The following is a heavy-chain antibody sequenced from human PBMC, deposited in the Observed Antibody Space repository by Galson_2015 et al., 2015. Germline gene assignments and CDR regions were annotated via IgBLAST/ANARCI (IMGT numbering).Heavy chain of an antibody. D-gene: IGHD6-19*01. V-gene: IGHV4-61*02. Sequence: TLSLTCTVSGGSISSGSYYWSWIRQPAGKGLEWIGRIYTSGSTNYNPSLKSRVTISVDTSKNQFSLKLSSVTAADTAVYYCASSPYPPPGYSSGGYYGMDVWGQGTTVTVSS. CDR1: GGSISSGSYY. J-gene: IGHJ6*02. CDR2: IYTSGST. CDR3: ASSPYPPPGYSSGGYYGMDV.